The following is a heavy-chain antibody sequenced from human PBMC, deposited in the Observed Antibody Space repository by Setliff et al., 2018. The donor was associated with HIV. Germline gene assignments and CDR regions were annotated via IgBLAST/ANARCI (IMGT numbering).Heavy chain of an antibody. CDR2: IFHDGTV. D-gene: IGHD2-2*02. V-gene: IGHV4-59*12. Sequence: PSETLSLTCTVSGGSISHSHWSWIRQPPGKGLEWIGQIFHDGTVTYKPSLESRVTILMDILKNQISLNVTSVTAADTATYYCAKTNIPMPRSGTRLESWGPGRLVTVSS. CDR1: GGSISHSH. CDR3: AKTNIPMPRSGTRLES. J-gene: IGHJ4*02.